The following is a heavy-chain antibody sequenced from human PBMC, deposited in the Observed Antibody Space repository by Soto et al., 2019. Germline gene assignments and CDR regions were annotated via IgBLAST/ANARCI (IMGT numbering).Heavy chain of an antibody. V-gene: IGHV3-33*06. D-gene: IGHD3-10*01. CDR1: GFTFSSYG. CDR3: AKDSGDYYGSGSYSYFDY. Sequence: QVQLVESGGGVVQPGRSLRLSCAASGFTFSSYGMHWVRQAPGKGLEWVAVIWYDGSNKYYADSVKGRFTISRDNSKNTLYLQMNSLRAEDTAVYYCAKDSGDYYGSGSYSYFDYWGQGTLDTVSS. J-gene: IGHJ4*02. CDR2: IWYDGSNK.